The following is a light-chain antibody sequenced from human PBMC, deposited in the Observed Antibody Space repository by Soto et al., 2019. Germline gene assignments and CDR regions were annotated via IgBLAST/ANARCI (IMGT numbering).Light chain of an antibody. CDR1: NIASKN. CDR3: QVWDSSTGGV. Sequence: SSELTQPLSVSVALGQTARITCGGNNIASKNVHWYQQRPGQAPVLVIYRDINRPSGIPERFSGSNSGNTATLTISRAQAGDEADYYCQVWDSSTGGVFGGGTKLTVL. J-gene: IGLJ3*02. CDR2: RDI. V-gene: IGLV3-9*01.